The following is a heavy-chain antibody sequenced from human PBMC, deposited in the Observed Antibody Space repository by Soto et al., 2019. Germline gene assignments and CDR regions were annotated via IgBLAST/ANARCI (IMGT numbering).Heavy chain of an antibody. CDR3: AEDTSSSSIAAYDAFDI. J-gene: IGHJ3*02. CDR1: GFTFSSDA. V-gene: IGHV3-23*01. Sequence: GRSLTLSVAASGFTFSSDAMSWVLQAPGKGLEWVSAISGSGGSTYYADSVKGRFTISRDNSKNTLYLQMNSLRAEDTAVYYCAEDTSSSSIAAYDAFDIWGQGTMVTVSS. D-gene: IGHD6-6*01. CDR2: ISGSGGST.